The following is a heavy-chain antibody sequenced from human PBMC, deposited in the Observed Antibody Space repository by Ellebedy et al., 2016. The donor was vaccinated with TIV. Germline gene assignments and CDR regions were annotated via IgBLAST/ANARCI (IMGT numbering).Heavy chain of an antibody. V-gene: IGHV6-1*01. J-gene: IGHJ6*02. CDR1: GDSVSSNSAA. D-gene: IGHD3-10*01. Sequence: SETLSLTCAISGDSVSSNSAAWNWIRQSPSRGLEWLGRTYYRSKWYYDYAVSMRSRITINPDTSKNQFSLQLNYVTPEDTAVYYCARDYPPVRGIVTIEARDYHYGMDVWGQGTTVSVSS. CDR2: TYYRSKWYY. CDR3: ARDYPPVRGIVTIEARDYHYGMDV.